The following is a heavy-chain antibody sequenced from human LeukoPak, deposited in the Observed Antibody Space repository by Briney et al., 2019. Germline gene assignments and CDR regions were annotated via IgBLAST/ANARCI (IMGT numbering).Heavy chain of an antibody. Sequence: GGSLRLSCAASGFTFSSYSMNWVRQAPGKGLEWVSVIYSGGSTYYADSVKGRFTISRDNSKNTLYLQMNSLRAEDTAVYYCARDHDQLAYYYYGMDVWGQGTTVTVSS. D-gene: IGHD2-2*01. CDR3: ARDHDQLAYYYYGMDV. CDR2: IYSGGST. J-gene: IGHJ6*02. CDR1: GFTFSSYS. V-gene: IGHV3-66*01.